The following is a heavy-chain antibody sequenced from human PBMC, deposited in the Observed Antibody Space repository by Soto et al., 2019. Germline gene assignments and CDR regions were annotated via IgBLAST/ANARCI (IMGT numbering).Heavy chain of an antibody. V-gene: IGHV3-23*01. CDR2: ISGSGGST. CDR1: GFTFSSYA. CDR3: AKDKAMIVVHPDY. J-gene: IGHJ4*02. D-gene: IGHD3-22*01. Sequence: PGGPLRLSCAASGFTFSSYAMSWVRQAPGKGLEWVSAISGSGGSTYYADSVKGRFTISRDNSKNTLYLQMNSLRAEDTAVYYCAKDKAMIVVHPDYWGQGTLVTVSS.